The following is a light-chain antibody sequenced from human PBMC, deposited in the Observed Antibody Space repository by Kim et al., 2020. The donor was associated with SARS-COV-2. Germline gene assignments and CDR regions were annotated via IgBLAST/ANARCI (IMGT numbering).Light chain of an antibody. CDR1: KLGDKY. Sequence: SYELTQPPSVSVSPGQTASITCSGDKLGDKYACWYQQKPGQSPVLVIYQDSKRPSGLPERFSGSNSGNTATLTISGTQAMDEADYYCQAWDSSPAWVFGG. CDR2: QDS. V-gene: IGLV3-1*01. CDR3: QAWDSSPAWV. J-gene: IGLJ3*02.